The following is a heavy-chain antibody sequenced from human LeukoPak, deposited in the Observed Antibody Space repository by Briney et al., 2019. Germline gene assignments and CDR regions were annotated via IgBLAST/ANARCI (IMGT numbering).Heavy chain of an antibody. CDR1: GFTFSSYA. J-gene: IGHJ4*02. CDR3: AKRDSSGWYYFDY. Sequence: GGSLRLSCAASGFTFSSYAMSWVRQAPGKGLEWVSVIIGSGGSTFYADSVRGRFTISRDNSKNTLYLQTNSLRAEDTAVYYCAKRDSSGWYYFDYWGQGILVTVSS. D-gene: IGHD6-19*01. CDR2: IIGSGGST. V-gene: IGHV3-23*01.